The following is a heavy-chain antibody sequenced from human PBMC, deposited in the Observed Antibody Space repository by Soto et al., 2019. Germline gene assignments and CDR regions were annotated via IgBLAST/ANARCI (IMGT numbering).Heavy chain of an antibody. J-gene: IGHJ3*01. CDR3: ARGYCGGVGCYLRRDAFDV. V-gene: IGHV3-21*02. D-gene: IGHD2-15*01. CDR2: INPSSSHI. Sequence: EVQLVESGGGLVMPGGSLRLSCAASGFTFASYHMSWVRQAPGKGLDWVSSINPSSSHIYYADSLRGRFTISRDDSNNSLYLHMNSLRTEDVAIYYCARGYCGGVGCYLRRDAFDVWGQGTTVMVSS. CDR1: GFTFASYH.